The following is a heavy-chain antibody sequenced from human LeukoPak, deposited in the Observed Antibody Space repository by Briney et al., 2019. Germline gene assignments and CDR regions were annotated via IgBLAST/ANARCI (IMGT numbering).Heavy chain of an antibody. CDR1: GFTFSSYW. V-gene: IGHV3-7*01. J-gene: IGHJ4*02. CDR2: IKQDGSEK. CDR3: TRDLSSGMPGGFDY. D-gene: IGHD2-2*01. Sequence: GGSLRLSCAASGFTFSSYWMSWVRQAPGKGLEWVANIKQDGSEKYYVDSVKGRFTISRDNAKNSLYLQMDSLRPEDTSVYYCTRDLSSGMPGGFDYWGQGILVTVSS.